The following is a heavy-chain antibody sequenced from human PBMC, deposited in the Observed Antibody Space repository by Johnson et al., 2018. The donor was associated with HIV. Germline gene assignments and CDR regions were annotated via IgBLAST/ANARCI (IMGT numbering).Heavy chain of an antibody. J-gene: IGHJ3*02. D-gene: IGHD2-15*01. CDR1: GFTFSRYA. CDR3: ARDHLSRSHAFDI. Sequence: QVQLVESGGGVVQPGRSLRVSCAASGFTFSRYAMHWVRQAPGKGPEWVAVVSFDTINKDYADSVKGRFTISRDNSKNTLYLQMNSLRAGDKALYYCARDHLSRSHAFDIWGQGTMVTVSS. V-gene: IGHV3-30*04. CDR2: VSFDTINK.